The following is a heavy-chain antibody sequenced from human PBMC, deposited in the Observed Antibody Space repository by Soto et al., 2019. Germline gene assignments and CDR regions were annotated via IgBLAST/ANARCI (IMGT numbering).Heavy chain of an antibody. D-gene: IGHD2-15*01. Sequence: PSETLSLTCTVSGGSIRDYFWTWIRQPPGKGLEWIGFIIYNGATKYNPSLESRVTMSVDTSKNQFLLKLSSVTAADTAVYYCARTRNGGSWAAWFWGQGTLVTVSS. V-gene: IGHV4-59*01. CDR3: ARTRNGGSWAAWF. CDR2: IIYNGAT. CDR1: GGSIRDYF. J-gene: IGHJ4*02.